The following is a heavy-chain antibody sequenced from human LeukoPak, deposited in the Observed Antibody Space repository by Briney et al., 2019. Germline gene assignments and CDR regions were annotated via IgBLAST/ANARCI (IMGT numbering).Heavy chain of an antibody. Sequence: GGSLRLFCAASGFTFRDYSMNWVRQPPGKGLEWVAYISSTSATIYYAQSVKGRFTISRDNAKYSVHLQMNSLRVEDTAIYYCARDPRYNYDYGSPDFWGQGTLVTVSS. CDR3: ARDPRYNYDYGSPDF. J-gene: IGHJ4*02. CDR2: ISSTSATI. CDR1: GFTFRDYS. V-gene: IGHV3-48*01. D-gene: IGHD5-18*01.